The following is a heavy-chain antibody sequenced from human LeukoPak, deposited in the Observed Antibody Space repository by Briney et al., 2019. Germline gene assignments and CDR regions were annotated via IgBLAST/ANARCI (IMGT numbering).Heavy chain of an antibody. D-gene: IGHD3-22*01. J-gene: IGHJ6*03. CDR2: FDPEDGET. V-gene: IGHV1-24*01. CDR1: GYTLTELF. CDR3: ATSRGYHDSSGYSYYYYYMDV. Sequence: GASVKVSCKVSGYTLTELFMHWVRQAPGKGLEWMGGFDPEDGETIYAQKFQGRVTMTEDTSTDTAYMELSSLRSEDTAVYYCATSRGYHDSSGYSYYYYYMDVWGKGTTVTVSS.